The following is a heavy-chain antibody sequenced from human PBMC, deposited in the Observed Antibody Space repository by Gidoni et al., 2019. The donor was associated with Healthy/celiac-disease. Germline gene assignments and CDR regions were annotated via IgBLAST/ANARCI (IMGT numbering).Heavy chain of an antibody. CDR2: ISSSGSTI. CDR1: GFTFSDYY. Sequence: QVQLVESWGGLVKPGGSLRLSCAASGFTFSDYYMSWIRQAPGQGLEWVSYISSSGSTIYYADSVKGRFTISRDNAKNSLYLQMNSLRAEDTAVYYCARDAEATAASNSFDYWGQGTLVTVSS. D-gene: IGHD1-26*01. J-gene: IGHJ4*02. CDR3: ARDAEATAASNSFDY. V-gene: IGHV3-11*01.